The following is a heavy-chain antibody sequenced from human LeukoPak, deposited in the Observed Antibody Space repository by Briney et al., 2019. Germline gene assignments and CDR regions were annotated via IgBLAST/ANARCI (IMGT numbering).Heavy chain of an antibody. D-gene: IGHD3-22*01. Sequence: GGSLRLSCAASGFTFSSYWMSWVRQAPGKGLEWVANIKQDGSEKYYVDSVKGRFTISRDNAKSSLYLQMNSLRAEDTAVYYCARDFYDSSGYYFTPRDAFDIWGQGTMVTVSS. CDR2: IKQDGSEK. V-gene: IGHV3-7*01. CDR1: GFTFSSYW. J-gene: IGHJ3*02. CDR3: ARDFYDSSGYYFTPRDAFDI.